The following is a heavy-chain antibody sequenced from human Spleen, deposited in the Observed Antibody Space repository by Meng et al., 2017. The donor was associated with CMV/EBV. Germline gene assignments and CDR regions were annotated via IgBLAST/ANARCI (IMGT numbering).Heavy chain of an antibody. Sequence: GESLKISCAASGFTFSSYEMNWVRQAPGKGLEWVSYISSSGSTIYYADSVKGRFTISRNNAENSLYLQMSSLRAEDTAVYYCARAQVYYFDSWGQGTLVTVSS. V-gene: IGHV3-48*03. CDR1: GFTFSSYE. J-gene: IGHJ4*02. D-gene: IGHD2-8*01. CDR3: ARAQVYYFDS. CDR2: ISSSGSTI.